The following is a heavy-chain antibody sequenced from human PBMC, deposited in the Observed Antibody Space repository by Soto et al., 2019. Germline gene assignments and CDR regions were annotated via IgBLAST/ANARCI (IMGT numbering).Heavy chain of an antibody. J-gene: IGHJ6*02. Sequence: ASVKVSCKASGYTFTSYGISWVRQAPGQGLEWMGWISAYNGNTNYAQKLQGRVTMTTDTSTSTAYMELRSLRSDDTAVYYCASFPHSGWYVGGLYYYYGMHVWGQGTTVTVSS. CDR3: ASFPHSGWYVGGLYYYYGMHV. V-gene: IGHV1-18*01. D-gene: IGHD6-19*01. CDR1: GYTFTSYG. CDR2: ISAYNGNT.